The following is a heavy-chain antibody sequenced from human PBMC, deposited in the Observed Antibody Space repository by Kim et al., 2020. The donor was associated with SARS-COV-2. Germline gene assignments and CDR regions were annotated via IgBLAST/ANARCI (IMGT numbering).Heavy chain of an antibody. Sequence: SETLSLTCAVYGGSFSGYYWSWIRQPPGKGLEWIGEINHSGSTNYNPSLKSRVTISVDTSKNQFSLKLSSVTAADTAVYYCARGAGPRDWGQGSLVTVSS. J-gene: IGHJ4*02. CDR1: GGSFSGYY. CDR3: ARGAGPRD. CDR2: INHSGST. V-gene: IGHV4-34*01.